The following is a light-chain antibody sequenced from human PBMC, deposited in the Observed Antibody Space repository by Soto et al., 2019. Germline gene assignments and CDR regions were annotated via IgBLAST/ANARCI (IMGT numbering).Light chain of an antibody. CDR1: QSVTSSD. CDR3: HHYGTSPPT. V-gene: IGKV3-20*01. Sequence: EFVLTQSPRTLSLSPGERATLSCRASQSVTSSDLAWYQQKPGQAPRLLISGASSRATGIPDRFSGSGSGTDFTLTISRLEPEDFAVFYCHHYGTSPPTFGQGTKVDNK. CDR2: GAS. J-gene: IGKJ1*01.